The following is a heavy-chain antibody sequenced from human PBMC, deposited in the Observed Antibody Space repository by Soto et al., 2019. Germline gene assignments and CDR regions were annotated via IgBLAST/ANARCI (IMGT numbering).Heavy chain of an antibody. CDR2: IYYSGST. CDR3: ARESLGRGGFDY. J-gene: IGHJ4*02. CDR1: GGSISSSSYY. V-gene: IGHV4-39*02. D-gene: IGHD3-3*01. Sequence: SETLSLTCTVSGGSISSSSYYWGWIRQPPGKGLEWIGSIYYSGSTYYNPSLKSRVTISVDTSKNQFSLKLSSVTAADTAVYYCARESLGRGGFDYWGQGTLVTVSS.